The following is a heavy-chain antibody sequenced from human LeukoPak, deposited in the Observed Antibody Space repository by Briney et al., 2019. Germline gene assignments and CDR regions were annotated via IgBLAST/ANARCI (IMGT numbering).Heavy chain of an antibody. J-gene: IGHJ6*03. V-gene: IGHV1-46*01. CDR3: ARDQLQWLVTGENYYSFMDV. CDR2: INPSGGST. CDR1: GYTFTSYY. Sequence: ASVKVSCKASGYTFTSYYMHWVRQAPGQGLEWMGIINPSGGSTSYAQKFQGRVTMTRDMSTSTVYMELSSLRSEDTAVYYCARDQLQWLVTGENYYSFMDVWGKGTTVTVSS. D-gene: IGHD6-19*01.